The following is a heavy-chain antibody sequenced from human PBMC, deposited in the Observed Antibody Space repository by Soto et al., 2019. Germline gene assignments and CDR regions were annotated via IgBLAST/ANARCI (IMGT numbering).Heavy chain of an antibody. CDR3: ASSSEIYPPLAYYGMDV. D-gene: IGHD6-19*01. CDR2: TYYRSKWYN. CDR1: GDSVSSNSAA. V-gene: IGHV6-1*01. J-gene: IGHJ6*02. Sequence: KQSQTLSLTCAISGDSVSSNSAAWNWIRQSPSRGLEWLGRTYYRSKWYNDYAVSVKSRITINPDTSKNQFSLQLNSVTPEDTAVYYCASSSEIYPPLAYYGMDVWGQGTTVTVSS.